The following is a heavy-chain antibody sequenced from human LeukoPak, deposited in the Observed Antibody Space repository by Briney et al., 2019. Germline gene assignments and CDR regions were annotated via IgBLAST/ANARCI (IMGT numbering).Heavy chain of an antibody. V-gene: IGHV1-46*02. CDR3: ARSLWFGELPGHY. J-gene: IGHJ4*02. D-gene: IGHD3-10*01. CDR2: INPSGCST. CDR1: GGTFNNYA. Sequence: ASVTVSFMASGGTFNNYAISWLGQAPGQELDGMGIINPSGCSTSYAQKFQGRVTMTSATSTSTVYMELSSLRSEDTAVYYCARSLWFGELPGHYWGQGTLVTVSS.